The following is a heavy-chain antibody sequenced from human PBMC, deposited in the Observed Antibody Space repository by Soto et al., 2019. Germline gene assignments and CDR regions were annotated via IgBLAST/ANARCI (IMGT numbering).Heavy chain of an antibody. CDR1: GFTFSSYW. D-gene: IGHD6-6*01. V-gene: IGHV3-74*01. J-gene: IGHJ6*02. CDR3: ARVNPYIAARQLYYYGMDV. Sequence: GGSLRLSCAASGFTFSSYWMHWVRQAPGKGLVWVSRINSDGSSTSYADSVKGRFTISRDNAKNTLYLQMNSLRAEDTAVYYCARVNPYIAARQLYYYGMDVWGQGTTVTVSS. CDR2: INSDGSST.